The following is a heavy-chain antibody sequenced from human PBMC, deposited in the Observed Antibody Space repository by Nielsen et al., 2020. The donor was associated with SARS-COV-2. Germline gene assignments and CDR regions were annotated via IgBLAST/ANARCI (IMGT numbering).Heavy chain of an antibody. Sequence: GESLKISCAASGFTFSSYAMSWVRQAPGKGLEWVAVIWYDGTNEYYADSVKGRFTISRDNSKNTLYLQMNSLRAEDTAVYYCARDPEGLFWYFDLWGRGTLVTVSS. CDR3: ARDPEGLFWYFDL. V-gene: IGHV3-33*08. J-gene: IGHJ2*01. D-gene: IGHD3-3*01. CDR2: IWYDGTNE. CDR1: GFTFSSYA.